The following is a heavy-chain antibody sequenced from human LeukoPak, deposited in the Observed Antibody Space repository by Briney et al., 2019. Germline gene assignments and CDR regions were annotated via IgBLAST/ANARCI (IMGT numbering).Heavy chain of an antibody. CDR3: AKGKWFGELLGIDY. CDR2: ISGSGGST. D-gene: IGHD3-10*01. J-gene: IGHJ4*02. CDR1: GFTFSSYA. Sequence: GGSLRLSCAASGFTFSSYAMGWVRQVPGKGLEWVSAISGSGGSTYYADSVKGRFTLSRDNSKNTLYLQMTSLRAEDSAVYYCAKGKWFGELLGIDYWGQGTLVTVSS. V-gene: IGHV3-23*01.